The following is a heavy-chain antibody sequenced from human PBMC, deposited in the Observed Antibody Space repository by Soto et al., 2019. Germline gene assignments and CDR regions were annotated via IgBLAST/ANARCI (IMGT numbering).Heavy chain of an antibody. D-gene: IGHD3-16*01. CDR2: INHSGST. Sequence: SETLSFTCAVYGGSFSGYYWSWIRQPPGKGLEWIGEINHSGSTNYNPSLKSRVTISVDTSKNQFSLKLSSVTAADTAVYYCAIWGTVYRYFDYWGQGTLVTVSS. J-gene: IGHJ4*02. CDR3: AIWGTVYRYFDY. V-gene: IGHV4-34*01. CDR1: GGSFSGYY.